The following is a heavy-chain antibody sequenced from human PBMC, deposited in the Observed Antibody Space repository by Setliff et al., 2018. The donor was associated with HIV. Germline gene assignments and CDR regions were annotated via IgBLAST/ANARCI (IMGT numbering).Heavy chain of an antibody. D-gene: IGHD3-22*01. CDR1: GGSFSGYY. CDR2: IYYSGST. J-gene: IGHJ1*01. Sequence: SETLSLTCAVYGGSFSGYYWSWIRQPPGKGLEWIGNIYYSGSTNYNPSLKSRVTISVDTSNNQFSLKVTSVTAADTAVYYCARKQWGTSGYYEFFQLWGQGTLVTVSS. CDR3: ARKQWGTSGYYEFFQL. V-gene: IGHV4-34*01.